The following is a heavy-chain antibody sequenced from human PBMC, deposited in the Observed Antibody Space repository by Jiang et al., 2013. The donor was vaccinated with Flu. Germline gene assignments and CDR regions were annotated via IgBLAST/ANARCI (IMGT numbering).Heavy chain of an antibody. Sequence: VQLLESGGGLVKPGGSLRLSCAASGFSISSYTMNWVRQAPGKGLEWVSSISSGSSYIYYADSLRGRITISRDNARNSLYLQLNSPRAEDSAVYYCVREAANYYGMDVWGQGTTVTVSS. CDR3: VREAANYYGMDV. J-gene: IGHJ6*02. V-gene: IGHV3-21*01. CDR2: ISSGSSYI. CDR1: GFSISSYT. D-gene: IGHD6-13*01.